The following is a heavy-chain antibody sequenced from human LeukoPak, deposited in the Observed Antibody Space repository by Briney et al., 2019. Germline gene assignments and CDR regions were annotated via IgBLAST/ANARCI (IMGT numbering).Heavy chain of an antibody. J-gene: IGHJ4*02. V-gene: IGHV1-24*01. Sequence: ASVRVSCKVSGHTFTELSMHWVRQVPGKGLEWMGGFDAEDAETIYAQKFRGRVAMTEDTSTDTAYLELSSLRPEDTALYYCATLGGVYEGFDSWGQGTLVTVFS. CDR3: ATLGGVYEGFDS. CDR2: FDAEDAET. D-gene: IGHD5/OR15-5a*01. CDR1: GHTFTELS.